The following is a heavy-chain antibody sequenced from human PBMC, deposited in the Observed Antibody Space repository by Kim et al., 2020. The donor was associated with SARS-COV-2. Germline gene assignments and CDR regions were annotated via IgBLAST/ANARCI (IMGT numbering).Heavy chain of an antibody. CDR2: TYYRSKWYN. D-gene: IGHD3-10*01. Sequence: SQTLSLTCAISGDSVSSNSAAWNWIRQSPSRGLEWLGRTYYRSKWYNDYAVSVKSRITINPDTSKNQFSLQLNSVTPEDTAVYYCARWGPMGITMVRGAGYYYGMDVWGQGTTVTVSS. CDR3: ARWGPMGITMVRGAGYYYGMDV. V-gene: IGHV6-1*01. J-gene: IGHJ6*02. CDR1: GDSVSSNSAA.